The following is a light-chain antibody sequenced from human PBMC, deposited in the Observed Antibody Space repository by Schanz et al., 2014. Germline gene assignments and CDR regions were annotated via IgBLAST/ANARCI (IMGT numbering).Light chain of an antibody. Sequence: EIVLTQSPGALSLSPGDRATLSCRASQSVSSIDLAWYQQKPGQAPRLLIYDASNRATGIPARFSGSGSGADFTLTISSLQSEDFAVYYCQQYNNWLSLTFGGGTKVEIK. V-gene: IGKV3D-15*01. CDR2: DAS. CDR3: QQYNNWLSLT. J-gene: IGKJ4*01. CDR1: QSVSSID.